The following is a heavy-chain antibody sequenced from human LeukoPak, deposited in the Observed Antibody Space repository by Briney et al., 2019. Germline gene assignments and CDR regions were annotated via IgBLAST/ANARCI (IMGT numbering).Heavy chain of an antibody. CDR3: ARRHNYYFDY. CDR1: GYTFTNYW. Sequence: GESLKISCKGSGYTFTNYWIGWARQMPGKGLEWMGIIYSGDSDTRYSPSFQGQVTISADKSISTAYLQWSSLKASDTGMYYCARRHNYYFDYWGQGTLLTVSS. CDR2: IYSGDSDT. J-gene: IGHJ4*02. V-gene: IGHV5-51*01.